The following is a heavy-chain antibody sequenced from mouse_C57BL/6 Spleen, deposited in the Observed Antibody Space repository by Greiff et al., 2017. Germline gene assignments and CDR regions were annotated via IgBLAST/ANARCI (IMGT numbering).Heavy chain of an antibody. CDR1: GYTFTSYW. Sequence: VQLQQSGAELVMPGASVKLSCKASGYTFTSYWMHWVKQRPGQGLEWIGEIDPSDSYTNYNQKFKGKSTLTVDKSSSTAYMQLSSLTSEDSAVYYCARELGRGYFDYWGQGTTLTVSS. J-gene: IGHJ2*01. CDR2: IDPSDSYT. D-gene: IGHD4-1*01. CDR3: ARELGRGYFDY. V-gene: IGHV1-69*01.